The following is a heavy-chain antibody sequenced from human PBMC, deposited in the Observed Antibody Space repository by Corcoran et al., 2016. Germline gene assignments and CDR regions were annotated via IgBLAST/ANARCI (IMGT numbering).Heavy chain of an antibody. CDR1: GFTVSSNY. D-gene: IGHD1-26*01. Sequence: EVQLVESGGGLIQPGGSLRLSCAASGFTVSSNYMSWVRQAPGKGLEWVSVIYSGGSTYYADSVKGRFTIARDNSKNTLYLQLNSLRAEDTAGYYCARIVGATEWFDPWGQGTLGTVSS. V-gene: IGHV3-53*01. J-gene: IGHJ5*02. CDR3: ARIVGATEWFDP. CDR2: IYSGGST.